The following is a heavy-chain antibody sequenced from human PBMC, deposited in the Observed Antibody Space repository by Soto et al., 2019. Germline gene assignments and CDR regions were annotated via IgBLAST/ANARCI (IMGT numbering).Heavy chain of an antibody. CDR1: GGSISSYY. CDR2: IYYSGST. D-gene: IGHD6-13*01. J-gene: IGHJ5*02. CDR3: ARLGYSSSWYWFDP. Sequence: PSETLSLTCTVSGGSISSYYWSWIRQPPGKGLEWIGYIYYSGSTNYNPSLKSRVTISVDTSKNQFSLKLSSVTAADTAVYYCARLGYSSSWYWFDPWGQGTLVTVSS. V-gene: IGHV4-59*08.